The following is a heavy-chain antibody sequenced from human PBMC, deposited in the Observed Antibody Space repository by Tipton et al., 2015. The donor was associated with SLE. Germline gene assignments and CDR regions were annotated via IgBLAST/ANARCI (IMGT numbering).Heavy chain of an antibody. CDR1: GGAFIGYH. D-gene: IGHD6-19*01. V-gene: IGHV4-34*01. Sequence: TLSLTCAVYGGAFIGYHLTWFRLPPGQGLEWIGEIAGTGSPNYNPSLNSRVTISLDTSKGQFSLILNSLTAADTAVYYCARGPFQRWPPGAYWGQGTLVTVSS. J-gene: IGHJ4*02. CDR3: ARGPFQRWPPGAY. CDR2: IAGTGSP.